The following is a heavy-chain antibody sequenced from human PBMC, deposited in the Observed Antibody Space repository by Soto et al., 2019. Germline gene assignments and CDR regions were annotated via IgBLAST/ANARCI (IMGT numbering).Heavy chain of an antibody. CDR2: INPNSGGT. D-gene: IGHD6-6*01. CDR1: GYTFTGYY. V-gene: IGHV1-2*02. CDR3: ARVKVGSSSSGFDY. Sequence: GASVKVSCKASGYTFTGYYMHLVRQAPGQGLEWMGWINPNSGGTNYAQKFQGRVTMTRDTSISTAYMELSRLRSDDTAVYYCARVKVGSSSSGFDYWGQGTLVTVSS. J-gene: IGHJ4*02.